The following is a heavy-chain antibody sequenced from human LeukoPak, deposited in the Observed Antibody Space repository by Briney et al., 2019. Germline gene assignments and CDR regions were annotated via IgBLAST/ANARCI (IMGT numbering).Heavy chain of an antibody. V-gene: IGHV1-2*02. CDR2: TNPISGDT. J-gene: IGHJ4*02. D-gene: IGHD6-13*01. CDR1: AYTFTDFY. Sequence: ASVTVSSNASAYTFTDFYIHLVRHAPGQGQEWMGWTNPISGDTNYAQKFQGRVTMTRDTSTSTAYMELNRLRSDDTAVFYCARDLGGSCYFDYWGQGTLVTVSS. CDR3: ARDLGGSCYFDY.